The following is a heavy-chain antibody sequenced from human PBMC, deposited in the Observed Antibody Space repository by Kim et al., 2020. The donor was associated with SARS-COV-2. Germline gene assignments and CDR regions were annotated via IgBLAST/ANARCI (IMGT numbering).Heavy chain of an antibody. J-gene: IGHJ4*02. CDR1: GGSFSGYY. CDR2: INHSGST. D-gene: IGHD6-13*01. CDR3: ARARRSIAAAVDY. V-gene: IGHV4-34*01. Sequence: SETLSLTCAVYGGSFSGYYWSWIRQPPGKGLEWIGEINHSGSTNYNPSLKSRVTISVDTSKNQFSLKLSSVTAADTAVYYCARARRSIAAAVDYWGQGT.